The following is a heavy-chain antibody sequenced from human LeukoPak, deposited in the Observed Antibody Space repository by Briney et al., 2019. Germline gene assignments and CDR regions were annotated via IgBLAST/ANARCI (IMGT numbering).Heavy chain of an antibody. CDR1: GFTFSTYA. CDR2: ILYDGSNQ. CDR3: ARDFRDYRDYVAYFDS. J-gene: IGHJ4*02. D-gene: IGHD4-17*01. V-gene: IGHV3-30-3*01. Sequence: PGRSLRLSCAASGFTFSTYAMHWVRQAPGKGLEWVAVILYDGSNQYYRDSVKGRFTVSRDNSRNTLYLQMNSLKVEDTAVYLCARDFRDYRDYVAYFDSWGQGTLVTVSS.